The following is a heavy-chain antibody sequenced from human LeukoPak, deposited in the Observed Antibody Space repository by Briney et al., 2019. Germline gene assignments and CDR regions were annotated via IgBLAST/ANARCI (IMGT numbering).Heavy chain of an antibody. CDR2: INTNTGNP. CDR3: AREENIAVAGT. Sequence: ASVKVSCKASGYTFNTYGITWVRQAPGQGLEWMGWINTNTGNPTYAQGFTGRFVFSLDTSVSTAYLQISSLKAEDTAVYYCAREENIAVAGTWGQGTLVTVST. D-gene: IGHD6-19*01. CDR1: GYTFNTYG. V-gene: IGHV7-4-1*02. J-gene: IGHJ5*02.